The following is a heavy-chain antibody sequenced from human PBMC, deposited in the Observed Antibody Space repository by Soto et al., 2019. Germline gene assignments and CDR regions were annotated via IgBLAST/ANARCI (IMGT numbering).Heavy chain of an antibody. D-gene: IGHD6-19*01. J-gene: IGHJ4*02. CDR3: ARDESIIIQAVADF. V-gene: IGHV3-21*01. Sequence: GGSLRLSCAVSGLHSRNYGINWGSQAPSEGVERISSVSKSDYTYSSVSVMGRFTVSRNNAKNSVSLQMNNLRAEVTAVEYCARDESIIIQAVADFCGQGT. CDR1: GLHSRNYG. CDR2: VSKSDYT.